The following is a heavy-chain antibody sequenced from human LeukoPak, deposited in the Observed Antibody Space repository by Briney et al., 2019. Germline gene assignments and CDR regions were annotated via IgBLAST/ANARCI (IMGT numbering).Heavy chain of an antibody. J-gene: IGHJ4*02. CDR1: GYTFTGYY. CDR2: INPNSGGT. D-gene: IGHD2-2*02. Sequence: GASVKVSCKASGYTFTGYYMHWVRQAPGQGLEWMGWINPNSGGTNYAQKFQGRVTMTRDTSISTAYMELSRLRPDDTAVYYCAPDPYCSSTSCYKMDFDYWGQGTLVTVSS. CDR3: APDPYCSSTSCYKMDFDY. V-gene: IGHV1-2*02.